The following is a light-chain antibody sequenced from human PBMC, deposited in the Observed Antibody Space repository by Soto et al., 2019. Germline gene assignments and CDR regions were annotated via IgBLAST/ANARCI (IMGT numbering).Light chain of an antibody. CDR1: QSVSSY. V-gene: IGKV3-11*01. CDR2: DAS. CDR3: QQRSNSPST. J-gene: IGKJ4*01. Sequence: EIVLTQSPVTLSLSPGERATLSCRASQSVSSYLAWYQQKPGQAPRLLIYDASNRATGIPARFSGSGSGTEFTLTISSLEPEDFAVYYCQQRSNSPSTFGGGTKVEIK.